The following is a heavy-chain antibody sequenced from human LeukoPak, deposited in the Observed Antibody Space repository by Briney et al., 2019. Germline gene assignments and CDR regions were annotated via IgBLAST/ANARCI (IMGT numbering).Heavy chain of an antibody. CDR2: MNPNSGNT. V-gene: IGHV1-8*01. D-gene: IGHD6-6*01. J-gene: IGHJ6*03. CDR3: ARVPEGPYSSSNYYYYYMDV. Sequence: ASVKVSCKASGYTFTSYDINWLRQATGQGLEWMGWMNPNSGNTGYAQKFQGRVTMTRNTSISTAYMELSSLRSEDTAVYYCARVPEGPYSSSNYYYYYMDVWGKGTTVTVSS. CDR1: GYTFTSYD.